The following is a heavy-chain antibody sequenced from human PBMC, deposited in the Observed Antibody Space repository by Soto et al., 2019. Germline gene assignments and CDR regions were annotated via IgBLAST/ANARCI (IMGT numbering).Heavy chain of an antibody. CDR1: GFTFGDYA. Sequence: GGSLRLACTASGFTFGDYAMSWVRQAPGKGLEWVGFIRSKAYGGTTEYAASVKGRFTISRDDSKSIAYLQMDSLKTEDTAVYYCTRAYSSSWTDYFDYWGQGTLVTVSS. CDR2: IRSKAYGGTT. V-gene: IGHV3-49*04. J-gene: IGHJ4*02. CDR3: TRAYSSSWTDYFDY. D-gene: IGHD6-13*01.